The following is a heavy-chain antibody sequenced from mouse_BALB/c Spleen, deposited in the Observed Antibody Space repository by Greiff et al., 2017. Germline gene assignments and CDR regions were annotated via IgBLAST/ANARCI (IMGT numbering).Heavy chain of an antibody. CDR2: IRNKANGYTT. Sequence: DVQLVESGGGLVQPGGSLRLSCATSGFTFTDYYMSWVRQPPGKALEWLGFIRNKANGYTTEYSASVKGRFTISRDNSQSILYLQMNTLRAEDSATYYCARVYGYDEVDYWGQGTTLTVSS. CDR3: ARVYGYDEVDY. CDR1: GFTFTDYY. D-gene: IGHD2-2*01. J-gene: IGHJ2*01. V-gene: IGHV7-3*02.